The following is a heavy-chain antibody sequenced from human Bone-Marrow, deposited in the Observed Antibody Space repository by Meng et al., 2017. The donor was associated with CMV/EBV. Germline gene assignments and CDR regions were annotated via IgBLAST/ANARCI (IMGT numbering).Heavy chain of an antibody. Sequence: GGSLRLSCAASGFTFNNYGMHWVRQAPGKGLEWVAFIRYDGSNKYYVESVKGRFSISRDNSKNTLDLQMNSRRAEDKAVYYCAKDLGGGIVVKPGATGYYYGMDVWGQGTTVTVSS. CDR1: GFTFNNYG. V-gene: IGHV3-30*02. D-gene: IGHD2-2*01. CDR3: AKDLGGGIVVKPGATGYYYGMDV. CDR2: IRYDGSNK. J-gene: IGHJ6*01.